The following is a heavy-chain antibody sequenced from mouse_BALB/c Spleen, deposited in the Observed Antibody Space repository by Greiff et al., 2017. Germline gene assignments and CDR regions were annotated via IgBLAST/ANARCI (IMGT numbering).Heavy chain of an antibody. Sequence: VKLVESGPGLVAPSQSLSITCTVSGFSLTSYGVHWVRQPPGKGLEWLGVIWAGGSTNYNSALMSRLSISKDNSKSQVFLKMNSLQTDDTAMYYCARDWGNYRYFFADWGQGTLVTVSA. V-gene: IGHV2-9*02. J-gene: IGHJ3*01. CDR3: ARDWGNYRYFFAD. CDR1: GFSLTSYG. D-gene: IGHD2-14*01. CDR2: IWAGGST.